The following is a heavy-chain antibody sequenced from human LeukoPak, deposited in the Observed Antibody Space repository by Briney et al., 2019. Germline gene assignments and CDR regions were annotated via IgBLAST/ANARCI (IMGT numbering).Heavy chain of an antibody. Sequence: GASVTVSFKASGGTFISYAISWVRQAPGQGGEWMGRIIPILGIANYAQKFQGRVTITADKSTSTAYMELSSLRSEDTAVYYCARDRLQGSSGSYWGQGTLVTVSS. CDR3: ARDRLQGSSGSY. V-gene: IGHV1-69*04. CDR2: IIPILGIA. J-gene: IGHJ4*02. D-gene: IGHD3-22*01. CDR1: GGTFISYA.